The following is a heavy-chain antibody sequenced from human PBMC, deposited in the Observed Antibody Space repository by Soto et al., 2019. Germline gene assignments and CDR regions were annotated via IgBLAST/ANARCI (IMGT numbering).Heavy chain of an antibody. CDR2: QYYSGST. J-gene: IGHJ4*02. Sequence: PSETLSLTCTVSGGSINNGFHYWGWIRQPPGEGLEYIGSQYYSGSTYYSPSLQSRVAIFIDTSKNQFSLRLSSVTAADTAVYFCARGDDFAGNDYFDYWGQGVLVTVSS. CDR3: ARGDDFAGNDYFDY. V-gene: IGHV4-39*01. CDR1: GGSINNGFHY. D-gene: IGHD1-1*01.